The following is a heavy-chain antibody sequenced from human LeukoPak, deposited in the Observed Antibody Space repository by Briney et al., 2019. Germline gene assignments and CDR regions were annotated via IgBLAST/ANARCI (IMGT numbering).Heavy chain of an antibody. Sequence: GGSLRLSCAASGFTFSSYEMNWVRQAPGKGLEWVSYISSSGSTIYYADSVKGRFTISRDNAKNTLNLQMHSLRAEDTAVYYCARDLGQYYDTSDNWFDPWGQGTLVTVSS. J-gene: IGHJ5*02. CDR2: ISSSGSTI. D-gene: IGHD3-22*01. CDR1: GFTFSSYE. V-gene: IGHV3-48*03. CDR3: ARDLGQYYDTSDNWFDP.